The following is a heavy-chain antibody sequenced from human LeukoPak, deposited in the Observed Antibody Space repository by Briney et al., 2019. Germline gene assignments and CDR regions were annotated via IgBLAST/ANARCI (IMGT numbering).Heavy chain of an antibody. CDR1: GGSISSYY. CDR3: ARDNYYYYMDV. V-gene: IGHV4-4*07. CDR2: IYTSGST. J-gene: IGHJ6*03. Sequence: PSETLSLTCTVSGGSISSYYWSWIRQPAGKGLEWIGRIYTSGSTNYNPSLKSRVTISVDTSKNQLSLKLSSATAADTALYYCARDNYYYYMDVWGKGTTVTISS.